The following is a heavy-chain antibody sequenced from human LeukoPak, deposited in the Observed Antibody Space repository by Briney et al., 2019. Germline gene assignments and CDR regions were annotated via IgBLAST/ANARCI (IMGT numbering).Heavy chain of an antibody. CDR1: GYSFTSYW. CDR2: IYPGDSDT. Sequence: GESLKISCKGSGYSFTSYWFGWVRQMPGKGLEWRGIIYPGDSDTRYSPSFQGQVTISADKSISAAYLQWSSLKASDTAMYYCARGYGSGSYSHPINWFDPWGQGTLVTVSS. V-gene: IGHV5-51*01. D-gene: IGHD3-10*01. J-gene: IGHJ5*02. CDR3: ARGYGSGSYSHPINWFDP.